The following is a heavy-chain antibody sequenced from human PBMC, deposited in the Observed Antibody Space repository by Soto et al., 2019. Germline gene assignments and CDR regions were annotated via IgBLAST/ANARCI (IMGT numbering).Heavy chain of an antibody. D-gene: IGHD4-17*01. CDR1: GYTFTSYG. CDR3: ARDKSNDYGDYNWFDP. Sequence: ASVKVSCKASGYTFTSYGISWVRQAPGQGLEWMGWISAYNGNTNYAQKLRGRVTMTTDTSTSTAYMELRSLRSDDTAVYYCARDKSNDYGDYNWFDPWGQGTLVTVSS. CDR2: ISAYNGNT. V-gene: IGHV1-18*01. J-gene: IGHJ5*02.